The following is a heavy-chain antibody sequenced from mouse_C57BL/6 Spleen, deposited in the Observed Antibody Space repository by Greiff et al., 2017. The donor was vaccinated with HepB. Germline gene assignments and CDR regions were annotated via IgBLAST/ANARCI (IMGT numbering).Heavy chain of an antibody. CDR2: IDPETGGT. V-gene: IGHV1-15*01. CDR3: TRSGYYSNYGWFAY. Sequence: VQLQQSGAELVRPGASVTLSCKASGYTFTDYEMHWVKQTPVHGLEWIGAIDPETGGTAYNQKFKGKAILTADKSSSTAYMELRSLTSEDSAVYYCTRSGYYSNYGWFAYWGQGTLVTVSA. D-gene: IGHD2-5*01. CDR1: GYTFTDYE. J-gene: IGHJ3*01.